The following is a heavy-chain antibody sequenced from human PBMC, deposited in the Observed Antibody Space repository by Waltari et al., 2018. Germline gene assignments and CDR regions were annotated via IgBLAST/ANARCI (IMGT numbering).Heavy chain of an antibody. CDR1: GGSFSGYY. D-gene: IGHD6-19*01. V-gene: IGHV4-34*01. CDR3: ARRPSAVAGTHWFDP. CDR2: INHSGST. J-gene: IGHJ5*02. Sequence: QVQLQQWGAGLLKPSETLSLTCAVYGGSFSGYYWSWIRQPPGKGLEWIGEINHSGSTNYNPSLKSRVTISVDTSKNQFSLKLSSVTAADTAVYYCARRPSAVAGTHWFDPWAREPWSPSPQ.